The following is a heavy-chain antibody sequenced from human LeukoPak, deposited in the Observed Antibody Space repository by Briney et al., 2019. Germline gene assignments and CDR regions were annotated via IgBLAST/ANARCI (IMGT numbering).Heavy chain of an antibody. J-gene: IGHJ4*02. V-gene: IGHV3-74*01. CDR1: GNYW. D-gene: IGHD4-23*01. CDR2: IDRDGSRI. CDR3: VRGNDYGGPHY. Sequence: GGSLRLSCAASGNYWMHWVRQAPGKGLVWVSRIDRDGSRINYADSVKGRFTISRDNGKNTLFLQMNSLRAEDAAVYYCVRGNDYGGPHYWGQGTLVTVSS.